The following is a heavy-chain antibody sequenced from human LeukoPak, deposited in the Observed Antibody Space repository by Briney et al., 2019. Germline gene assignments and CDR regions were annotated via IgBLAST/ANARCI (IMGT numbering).Heavy chain of an antibody. CDR1: GGSISSSSYY. Sequence: SETLSLTCTVSGGSISSSSYYWGWIRQPPGKGLEWIGSIYYSGSTYYNPSLKSRVTISVDTSKNQFSLKLSSVTAADTAVYYCAGSGSYGHYYYYYYMDVWGKGTTVTVSS. J-gene: IGHJ6*03. CDR3: AGSGSYGHYYYYYYMDV. D-gene: IGHD3-10*01. V-gene: IGHV4-39*07. CDR2: IYYSGST.